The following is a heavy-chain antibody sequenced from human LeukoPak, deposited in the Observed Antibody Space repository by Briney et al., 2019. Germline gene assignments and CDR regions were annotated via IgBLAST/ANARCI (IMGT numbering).Heavy chain of an antibody. V-gene: IGHV3-73*01. CDR3: TRDRGTGNWFDP. J-gene: IGHJ5*02. Sequence: WGSLTLTCAVSGFSFSGSYVHWVRQSSGRGLEWVGLIDKKDNLYATAYAESVRGRFTISRDDSKDTAFLHMDSLKTEDTALYDCTRDRGTGNWFDPWAGDPRVPVSS. CDR1: GFSFSGSY. D-gene: IGHD1-14*01. CDR2: IDKKDNLYAT.